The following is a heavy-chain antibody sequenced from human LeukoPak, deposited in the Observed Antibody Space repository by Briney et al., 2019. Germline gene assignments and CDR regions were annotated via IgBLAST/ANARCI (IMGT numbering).Heavy chain of an antibody. CDR2: ISASGGST. V-gene: IGHV3-23*01. CDR1: GFTFSSYA. Sequence: GGSLSLSCAASGFTFSSYAMSWVRQAPGKGLEWVSAISASGGSTYYADSVKGRFTISRDNSKNTLYLQMNSLRAEDTAVYYCAKGASSTTRRWFDPWGQGTLVTVSS. J-gene: IGHJ5*02. CDR3: AKGASSTTRRWFDP. D-gene: IGHD6-13*01.